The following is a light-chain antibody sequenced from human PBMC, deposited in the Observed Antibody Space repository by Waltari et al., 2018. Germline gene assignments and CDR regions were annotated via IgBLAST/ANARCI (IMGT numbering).Light chain of an antibody. V-gene: IGLV2-23*03. CDR1: NSDVGCYNL. CDR2: EGS. Sequence: QSALTQPASVSGSPGQSITISCTGTNSDVGCYNLVSWYQQHPVKAPKLMIYEGSKRPSGVSNRFSGSKSGNPASLTISGLQDEDEADYYCCSYAGSSTFVVFGGGTKLTVL. CDR3: CSYAGSSTFVV. J-gene: IGLJ2*01.